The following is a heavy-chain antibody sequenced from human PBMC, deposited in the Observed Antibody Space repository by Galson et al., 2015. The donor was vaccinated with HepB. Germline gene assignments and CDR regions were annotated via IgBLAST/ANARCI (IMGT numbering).Heavy chain of an antibody. CDR3: ATGKDRSSSSALFDY. CDR1: GYTFTGYY. D-gene: IGHD6-6*01. CDR2: INPNSGGT. J-gene: IGHJ4*02. V-gene: IGHV1-2*02. Sequence: SVKVSCKASGYTFTGYYMHWVRQAPGQGLEWMGWINPNSGGTNSAQKFEGRVTMPRDTSISTAYMELSRLRSDDTAVYYCATGKDRSSSSALFDYWGQGSLVSVSS.